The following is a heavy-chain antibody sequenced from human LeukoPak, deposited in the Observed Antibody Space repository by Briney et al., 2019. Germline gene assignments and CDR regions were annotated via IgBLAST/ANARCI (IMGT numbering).Heavy chain of an antibody. CDR2: ISGSGGST. D-gene: IGHD2-21*02. J-gene: IGHJ3*02. CDR1: GFTFSSYW. Sequence: GGSLRLSCAASGFTFSSYWMNWVRQAPGKGLEWVSAISGSGGSTYYADSVKGRFTISRDNSKNTLYLQMNSLRAEDTAVYYCAKDWWVVTATNDAFDIWGQGTMVTVSS. CDR3: AKDWWVVTATNDAFDI. V-gene: IGHV3-23*01.